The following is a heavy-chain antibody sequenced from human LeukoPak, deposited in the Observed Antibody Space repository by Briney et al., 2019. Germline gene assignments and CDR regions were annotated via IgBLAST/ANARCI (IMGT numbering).Heavy chain of an antibody. D-gene: IGHD5-12*01. CDR3: ARPGYSGYYNY. CDR2: IDSDGSDT. Sequence: WGSLRLSCAASGFTFSSHWMPWVRQAPGKGLVWVSLIDSDGSDTNYAGSVKGRFTISRDNAKNTLYLQMNSLRAEDTAVYYCARPGYSGYYNYWGQGTLVTVSS. J-gene: IGHJ4*02. V-gene: IGHV3-74*01. CDR1: GFTFSSHW.